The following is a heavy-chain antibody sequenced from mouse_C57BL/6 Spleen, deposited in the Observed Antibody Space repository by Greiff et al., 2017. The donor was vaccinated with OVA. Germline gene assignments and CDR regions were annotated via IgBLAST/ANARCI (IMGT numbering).Heavy chain of an antibody. CDR1: GFTFSSYA. D-gene: IGHD2-4*01. Sequence: EVKLVESGGGLVKPGGSLKLSCAASGFTFSSYAMSWVRQTPEKRLEWVATISDGGSYTYYPDNVKGRFTISRDNAKNNLYLQMSHLKSEDTAMYYCAREGHYYDGFAYWGQGTLVTVSA. CDR2: ISDGGSYT. V-gene: IGHV5-4*01. CDR3: AREGHYYDGFAY. J-gene: IGHJ3*01.